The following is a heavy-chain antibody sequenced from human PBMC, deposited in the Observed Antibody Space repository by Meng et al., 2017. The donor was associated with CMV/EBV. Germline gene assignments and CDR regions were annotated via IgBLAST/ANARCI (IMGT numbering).Heavy chain of an antibody. Sequence: GESLKISCVASGFTFSSYDMHWVCQVTGKGLEWVSGIGTGGDTYYPDSVKGRFTISRENAKNSLYLQMNSLRAGDTAVYYCARVVYGAFDIWGQGTMVTVSS. J-gene: IGHJ3*02. D-gene: IGHD3-10*01. CDR2: IGTGGDT. CDR1: GFTFSSYD. CDR3: ARVVYGAFDI. V-gene: IGHV3-13*01.